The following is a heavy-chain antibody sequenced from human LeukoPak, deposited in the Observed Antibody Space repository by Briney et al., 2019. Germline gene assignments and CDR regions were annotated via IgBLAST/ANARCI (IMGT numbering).Heavy chain of an antibody. CDR1: GFTFSSYW. Sequence: GGSLTLSCAASGFTFSSYWMHWVRQAPGKGLVWVSCINSGGSSTIYADSVRGRFTMSTDNAKNTLYQQMNSLRAEETAVYYCARGYSSSSPSGFAFDIWGQGTMVTVSS. D-gene: IGHD6-6*01. J-gene: IGHJ3*02. CDR3: ARGYSSSSPSGFAFDI. V-gene: IGHV3-74*01. CDR2: INSGGSST.